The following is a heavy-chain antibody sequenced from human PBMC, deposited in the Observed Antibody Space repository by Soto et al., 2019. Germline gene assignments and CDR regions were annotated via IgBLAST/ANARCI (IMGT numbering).Heavy chain of an antibody. D-gene: IGHD2-15*01. CDR2: IWYDGSNK. CDR3: ARGDCTGAYCYSWPFNYGVDV. J-gene: IGHJ6*02. CDR1: GFTFNTYG. V-gene: IGHV3-33*08. Sequence: QVQLVESGGGVVQPGGSLRLSCTTSGFTFNTYGMYWVRQAPGKGLEWVAIIWYDGSNKYYGDSVKGRFTISRDNSKNTLYLQMNSMRGEDTALYYCARGDCTGAYCYSWPFNYGVDVWGQGTTVPVSS.